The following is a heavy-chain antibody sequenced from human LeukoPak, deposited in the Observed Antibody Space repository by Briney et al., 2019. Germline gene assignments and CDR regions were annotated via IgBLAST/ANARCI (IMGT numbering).Heavy chain of an antibody. V-gene: IGHV3-74*01. CDR3: AKSDWFDP. CDR1: GFTLSGHW. CDR2: NKYDGSES. Sequence: PGGSLRLSCAASGFTLSGHWMHWFRQPPGKGLAWVSRNKYDGSESYYADSVKGRFTISRDNAKNTPYLQMNSLRVEDTAVYYCAKSDWFDPWGQGTLVTVSS. J-gene: IGHJ5*02.